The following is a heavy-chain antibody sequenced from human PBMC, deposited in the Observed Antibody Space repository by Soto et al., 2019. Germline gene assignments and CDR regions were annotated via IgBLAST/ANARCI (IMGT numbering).Heavy chain of an antibody. CDR3: ARDTDGDYFDY. D-gene: IGHD4-17*01. CDR2: IYYSGRT. V-gene: IGHV4-31*03. J-gene: IGHJ4*02. CDR1: GGSISSGGYY. Sequence: QVQLQESGPGLVKPSQTLSVTCTVSGGSISSGGYYWSWIRQHPRKGLEWIGYIYYSGRTYYNPSLKSRVTISVDTSKNQFSLKLSSVTPADTAVYYCARDTDGDYFDYWGQLTLVTVSS.